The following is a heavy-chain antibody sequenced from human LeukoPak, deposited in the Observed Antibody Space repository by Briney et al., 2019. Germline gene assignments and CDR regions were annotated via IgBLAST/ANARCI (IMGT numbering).Heavy chain of an antibody. V-gene: IGHV3-33*01. J-gene: IGHJ4*02. D-gene: IGHD3-22*01. CDR1: GFTFSSYA. CDR2: IWYDGSNK. Sequence: GGSLRLSCAASGFTFSSYAMHWVRQAPGKGLEWVAVIWYDGSNKYYADSVKGRFTISRDNSKNTLYLQMNSLRAEDTAVYYCARDLQTLYYDSSGYNFDYWGQGTLVTVSS. CDR3: ARDLQTLYYDSSGYNFDY.